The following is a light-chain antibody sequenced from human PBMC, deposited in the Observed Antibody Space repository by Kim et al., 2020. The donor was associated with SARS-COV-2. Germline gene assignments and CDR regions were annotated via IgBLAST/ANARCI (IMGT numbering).Light chain of an antibody. CDR1: SSNIGSNY. V-gene: IGLV1-47*01. J-gene: IGLJ7*01. CDR2: RNN. CDR3: AAWDDSLSGYAV. Sequence: QSVLTQPPSASGTPGQRVTISCSGSSSNIGSNYVYWYQQLPGTAPKLLIYRNNQRPSGVPDRFSGSKSGTSASLAISGLRSEDEADYYCAAWDDSLSGYAVFGGDTQLTVL.